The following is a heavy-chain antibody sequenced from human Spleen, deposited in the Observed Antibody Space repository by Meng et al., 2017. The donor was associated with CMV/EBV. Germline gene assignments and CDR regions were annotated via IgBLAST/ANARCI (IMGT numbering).Heavy chain of an antibody. CDR1: GGSFSSHG. CDR2: TIPILGTI. D-gene: IGHD2-8*01. V-gene: IGHV1-69*05. Sequence: SVKVSCKASGGSFSSHGLSWVRQAPGQGLEWMGGTIPILGTINYAQKFQGRVTITTDESTSTAYMELRSLRSEDTAMYYCASGGGRCSNGVCWWVDYWGQGTLVTVSS. J-gene: IGHJ4*02. CDR3: ASGGGRCSNGVCWWVDY.